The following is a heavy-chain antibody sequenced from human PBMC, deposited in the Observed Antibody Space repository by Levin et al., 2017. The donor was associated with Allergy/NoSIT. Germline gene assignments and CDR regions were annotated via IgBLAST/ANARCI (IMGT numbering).Heavy chain of an antibody. J-gene: IGHJ4*02. CDR3: AKKRDFFGSGSPDFDS. D-gene: IGHD3-10*01. CDR1: GFTFSNYG. V-gene: IGHV3-30*18. Sequence: GESLKISCAASGFTFSNYGLHWVRQAPGKGLEWVAGISYDATEKDYLPSVRGRFTISRDNSLKSIFLQMNGLTADDAALYYCAKKRDFFGSGSPDFDSWGQGTLVTVS. CDR2: ISYDATEK.